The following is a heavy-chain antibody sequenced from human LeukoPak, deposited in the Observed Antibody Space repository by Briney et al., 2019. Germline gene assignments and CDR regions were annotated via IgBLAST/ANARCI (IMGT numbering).Heavy chain of an antibody. D-gene: IGHD6-19*01. CDR1: GGTFSSYA. CDR2: IIPIFGTA. V-gene: IGHV1-69*06. J-gene: IGHJ5*02. Sequence: SVKVSCKASGGTFSSYAISWVRQAPGQGLEWMGGIIPIFGTANYAQKFQGRVTITADKSTSTAYMELSSLRSEDTAVYYCARERSGWAPNWFDPWGQGTLVTVSS. CDR3: ARERSGWAPNWFDP.